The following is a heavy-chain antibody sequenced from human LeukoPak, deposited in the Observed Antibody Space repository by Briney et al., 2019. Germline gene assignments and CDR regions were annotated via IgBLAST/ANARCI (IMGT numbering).Heavy chain of an antibody. D-gene: IGHD6-6*01. Sequence: ASVKVSCTASGYTFITNDYIYWVRQAPGQGLEWMGIINPSAGSTSYAQEFQGRVTMTRDTSTNTVYIELSSLRSDDTAVYYCARGPYSSSSYYYDYWGQGTPVTVSS. CDR3: ARGPYSSSSYYYDY. V-gene: IGHV1-46*01. CDR1: GYTFITNDY. CDR2: INPSAGST. J-gene: IGHJ4*02.